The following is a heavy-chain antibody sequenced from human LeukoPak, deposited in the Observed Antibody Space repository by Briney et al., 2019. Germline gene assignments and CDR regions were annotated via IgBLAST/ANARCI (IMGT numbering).Heavy chain of an antibody. J-gene: IGHJ4*02. Sequence: HSGGSLRLSCAASGFTFSNYAMHWVRQAPGKGLEWLAYIRYDGSSKYYADFVKGRFTISRDYSKNTLYLHMNSLRAEDTAVYYCARDQAGSGHYADYWGQGTLVTVSS. V-gene: IGHV3-30*02. CDR3: ARDQAGSGHYADY. D-gene: IGHD3-10*01. CDR2: IRYDGSSK. CDR1: GFTFSNYA.